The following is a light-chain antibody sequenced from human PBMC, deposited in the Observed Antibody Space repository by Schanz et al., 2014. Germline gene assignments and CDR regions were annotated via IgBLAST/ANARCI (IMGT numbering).Light chain of an antibody. CDR1: SSDVGGYNY. CDR3: SSYTSSSTLEV. CDR2: GVT. Sequence: QSALTQPASVSGSPGQSITISCTGTSSDVGGYNYVSWHQQHPGKAPKLMIYGVTNRPSGVSNRFSGSKSGNTASLTISGLQAEDEADYYCSSYTSSSTLEVFGGGTKVTVL. V-gene: IGLV2-14*01. J-gene: IGLJ3*02.